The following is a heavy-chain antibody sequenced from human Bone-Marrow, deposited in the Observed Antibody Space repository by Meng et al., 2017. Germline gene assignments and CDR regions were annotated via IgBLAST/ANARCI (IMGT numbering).Heavy chain of an antibody. CDR3: ARVAAGTSIYFDY. Sequence: QRVQAGAGVKRPGASGKVSCKASGGTFSSYAISWVRQAPGQGLEWMGGIIPIFGTANYAQKFQGRVTITADESTSTAYMELSSLRSEDTAVYYCARVAAGTSIYFDYWGQGTLVTVSS. D-gene: IGHD6-13*01. CDR2: IIPIFGTA. J-gene: IGHJ4*02. CDR1: GGTFSSYA. V-gene: IGHV1-69*01.